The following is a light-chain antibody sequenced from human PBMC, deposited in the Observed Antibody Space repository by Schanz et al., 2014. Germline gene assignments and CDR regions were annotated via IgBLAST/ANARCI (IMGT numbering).Light chain of an antibody. J-gene: IGKJ3*01. CDR2: GTF. V-gene: IGKV3-15*01. Sequence: EIVMTQSPATLSVSPGERATLSCRASQSVSLLAWYQQKPGQAPRLLIYGTFTRATGIPARFSGSGSGTEFTLTISSLQSEDFAVYYCQQYNNWPPGTFGPGTKVDIK. CDR3: QQYNNWPPGT. CDR1: QSVSL.